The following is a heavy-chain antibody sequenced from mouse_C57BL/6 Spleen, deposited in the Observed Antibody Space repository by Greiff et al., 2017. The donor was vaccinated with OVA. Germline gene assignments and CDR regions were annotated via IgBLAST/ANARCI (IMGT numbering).Heavy chain of an antibody. Sequence: VQLQQSGAELMKPGASVKLSCKATGYTFTGYWLEWVKQRPGHGLEWIGEILPGSGSTNYNEKFKGKATFTADTSSNTAYMQLSSLTTEASAIYYCAIPWGNYLYYYAMDYWGQGTSVTVSS. D-gene: IGHD2-1*01. CDR3: AIPWGNYLYYYAMDY. J-gene: IGHJ4*01. CDR1: GYTFTGYW. CDR2: ILPGSGST. V-gene: IGHV1-9*01.